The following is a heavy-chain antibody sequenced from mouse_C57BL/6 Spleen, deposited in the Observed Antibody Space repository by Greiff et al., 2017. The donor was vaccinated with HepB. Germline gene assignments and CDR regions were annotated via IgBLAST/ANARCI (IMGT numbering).Heavy chain of an antibody. J-gene: IGHJ4*01. V-gene: IGHV5-4*03. D-gene: IGHD1-1*01. CDR1: GFTFSSYA. CDR2: ISDGGSYT. Sequence: EVMLVESGGGLVKPGGSLKLSCAASGFTFSSYAMSWVRQTPEKRLEWVATISDGGSYTYYPDNVKGRFTISRDNAKNNLYLQMSHLKSEDTAMYYCARYYGSSSYAMDYWGQGTSVTVSS. CDR3: ARYYGSSSYAMDY.